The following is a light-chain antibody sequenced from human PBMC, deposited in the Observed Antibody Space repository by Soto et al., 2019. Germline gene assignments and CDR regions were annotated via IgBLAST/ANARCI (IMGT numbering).Light chain of an antibody. V-gene: IGKV1-9*01. Sequence: IQLTHSPSSLSASVGDRVTNTCRAIQGISSYLAWYQQKPGKAPKLLIYGASTLQNGVPSRFSGSGSGTDFTLTISSLQPEDFATYYCQQLNSYLSLTFGGGTKVDIK. CDR3: QQLNSYLSLT. CDR1: QGISSY. CDR2: GAS. J-gene: IGKJ4*01.